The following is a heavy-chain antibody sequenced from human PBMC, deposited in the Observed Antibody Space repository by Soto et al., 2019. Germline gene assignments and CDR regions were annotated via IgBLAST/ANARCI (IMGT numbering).Heavy chain of an antibody. CDR3: SRDLPPVDF. V-gene: IGHV1-18*01. J-gene: IGHJ4*02. Sequence: QVQLVQSGAEVKKPGASVKVSCKASGYTFTSYYISWVRQAPGQGLEWMGWISAYNGNTNYAQKLQGRVTMTTDTPTSPAYMELTSLCSDDTAVYYFSRDLPPVDFWGQGTLVTVSS. CDR1: GYTFTSYY. CDR2: ISAYNGNT.